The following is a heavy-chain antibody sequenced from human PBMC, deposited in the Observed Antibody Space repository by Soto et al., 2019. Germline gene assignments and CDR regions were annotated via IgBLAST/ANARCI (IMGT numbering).Heavy chain of an antibody. CDR2: IYYSGST. CDR3: ARATIVLVPAAMVSHWFDP. Sequence: PSETLSLTCTVSCGSISSDYWSWIRQPPGKGLEWIGYIYYSGSTNYNPSLKSRVTISVDTSKNQFSLKLSSVTAADTAVYYCARATIVLVPAAMVSHWFDPWGQGTLVTVSS. D-gene: IGHD2-2*01. V-gene: IGHV4-59*08. J-gene: IGHJ5*02. CDR1: CGSISSDY.